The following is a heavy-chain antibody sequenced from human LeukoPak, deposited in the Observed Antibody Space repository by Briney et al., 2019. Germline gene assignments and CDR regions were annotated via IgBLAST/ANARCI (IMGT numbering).Heavy chain of an antibody. D-gene: IGHD3-3*02. J-gene: IGHJ4*02. Sequence: ASVKVSCKASGYTFTSYGISWVRQAPGQGLEWMGWISAYNGNTNYAQKLQGRVTMTTDTSTSTAYMELRSLRSDDTAVYYCARDRPFVEWLSSPEPDYWGQGTLVTVSS. CDR1: GYTFTSYG. CDR3: ARDRPFVEWLSSPEPDY. CDR2: ISAYNGNT. V-gene: IGHV1-18*01.